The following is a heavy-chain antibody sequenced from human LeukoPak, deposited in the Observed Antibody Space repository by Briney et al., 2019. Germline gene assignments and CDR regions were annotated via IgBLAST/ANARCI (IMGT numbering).Heavy chain of an antibody. V-gene: IGHV1-2*02. D-gene: IGHD6-13*01. CDR2: INPNSGGT. J-gene: IGHJ5*02. CDR1: GYTFTGHY. Sequence: ASVKVSCKASGYTFTGHYMHWVRQAPGQGLEWMGWINPNSGGTNYAQKFQGRVTMTRDTSISTAYMELSRLRSDDTAVYYCARGSSSANWFDPWGQGTLVTVSS. CDR3: ARGSSSANWFDP.